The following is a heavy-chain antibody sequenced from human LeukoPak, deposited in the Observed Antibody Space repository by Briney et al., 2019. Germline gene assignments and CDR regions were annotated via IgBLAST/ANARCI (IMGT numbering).Heavy chain of an antibody. J-gene: IGHJ4*02. CDR2: IYSGGTT. D-gene: IGHD1-26*01. V-gene: IGHV3-66*01. CDR3: AREVGGGATNYFDY. Sequence: GGSLRLSCAASGFTVSSNYMTWVRQAPGKGLEWVSVIYSGGTTYYADSVKARFIISRDNSKNMLYLQMNSLRAEDTAVYYCAREVGGGATNYFDYWGQGTLVTVSS. CDR1: GFTVSSNY.